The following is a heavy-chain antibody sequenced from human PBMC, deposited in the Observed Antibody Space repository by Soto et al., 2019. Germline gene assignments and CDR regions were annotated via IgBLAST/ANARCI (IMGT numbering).Heavy chain of an antibody. V-gene: IGHV1-3*01. CDR1: GYMFTSHA. D-gene: IGHD6-13*01. CDR2: INAANGDT. CDR3: GKSGASSLGNWFDA. J-gene: IGHJ5*02. Sequence: GASVKVSCKASGYMFTSHAIHWVRQAPGQRLEWLGWINAANGDTKYSLKFQGRVTLTRDTSASTAYMDLSSLKSEDTAVYYCGKSGASSLGNWFDAWGQGTLVTVSS.